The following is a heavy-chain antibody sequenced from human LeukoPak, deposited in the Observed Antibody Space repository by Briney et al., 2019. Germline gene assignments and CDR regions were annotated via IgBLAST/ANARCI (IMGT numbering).Heavy chain of an antibody. CDR3: ARHDYGDYGAFDI. V-gene: IGHV4-39*07. CDR1: GGSISSSNYY. J-gene: IGHJ3*02. Sequence: SETLSLTCTVSGGSISSSNYYWGWIRQPPGKGLEWIGSIYYSGSTYYNPSLKSRVTISVDTSKNQFSLKLSSVTAADTAVYYCARHDYGDYGAFDIWGQGTMVTVSS. CDR2: IYYSGST. D-gene: IGHD4-17*01.